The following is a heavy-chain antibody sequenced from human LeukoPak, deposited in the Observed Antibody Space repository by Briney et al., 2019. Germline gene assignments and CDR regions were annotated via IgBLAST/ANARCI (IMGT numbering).Heavy chain of an antibody. CDR1: GYTFTGYY. D-gene: IGHD2-2*01. Sequence: ASVKVSCKASGYTFTGYYMHWVRQAPGQGLEWMGWINPNSGGTNYAQKFQGRVTMTRDTSISTAYMELSRLRSDDTAVYYCAREGHEVVVVPAAIRYYYYYMDVWGKGTTVTISS. CDR3: AREGHEVVVVPAAIRYYYYYMDV. V-gene: IGHV1-2*02. CDR2: INPNSGGT. J-gene: IGHJ6*03.